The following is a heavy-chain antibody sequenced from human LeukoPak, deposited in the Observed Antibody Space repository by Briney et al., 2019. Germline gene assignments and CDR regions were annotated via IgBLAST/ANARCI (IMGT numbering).Heavy chain of an antibody. CDR3: ASNYDSSGYYLDSHFDY. J-gene: IGHJ4*02. CDR2: TIPILGIA. V-gene: IGHV1-69*02. Sequence: GASVKVSCKASGGTFSSYTISWVRQAPGQGLEWMGRTIPILGIANYAQKFQGRVTNTADKSTSTAYMELSSLRSEDTAVYYCASNYDSSGYYLDSHFDYWGQGTLVTMSS. D-gene: IGHD3-22*01. CDR1: GGTFSSYT.